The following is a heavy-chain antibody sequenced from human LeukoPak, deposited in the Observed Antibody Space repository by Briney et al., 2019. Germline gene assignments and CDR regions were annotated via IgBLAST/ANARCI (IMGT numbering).Heavy chain of an antibody. D-gene: IGHD1-1*01. Sequence: GGSLRLSCAASGFPFSEYSMNWVRQAPGKGLEWISYIGISSGNTKYADSVKGRFTISGDNAKNSLYLQMNSLRVEDTAVYYCARDHNYAFDNWGQGTLVTVSS. V-gene: IGHV3-11*06. CDR2: IGISSGNT. CDR3: ARDHNYAFDN. CDR1: GFPFSEYS. J-gene: IGHJ4*02.